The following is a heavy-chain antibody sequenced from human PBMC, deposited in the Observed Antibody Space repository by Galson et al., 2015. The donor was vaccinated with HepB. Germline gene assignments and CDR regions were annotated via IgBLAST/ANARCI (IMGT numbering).Heavy chain of an antibody. J-gene: IGHJ4*02. CDR1: GFTFSDHY. V-gene: IGHV3-72*01. CDR2: SKYKHQNYAT. CDR3: AVLIVGVPG. Sequence: SLRLSCAASGFTFSDHYMDWVRQAPGKGLEWLGRSKYKHQNYATEYAASVKGRFTISRDDSKNSLYLQINSLRIEDTAVYFCAVLIVGVPGWGQGTPVTVSS. D-gene: IGHD1-26*01.